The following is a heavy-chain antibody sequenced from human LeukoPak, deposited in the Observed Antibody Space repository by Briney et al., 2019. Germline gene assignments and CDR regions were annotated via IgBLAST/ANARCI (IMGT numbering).Heavy chain of an antibody. CDR1: GFPFVAYA. J-gene: IGHJ4*02. V-gene: IGHV3-30*10. D-gene: IGHD3-16*01. CDR2: ISSDTTNK. Sequence: GKSLRLSCATSGFPFVAYALHWVRQAPGKGLEWVAVISSDTTNKYYMDSVKGRFTISRDNSKNTLYLQMDSLRLEDTAVYYCARLAAASPGYWGQGTLVTASS. CDR3: ARLAAASPGY.